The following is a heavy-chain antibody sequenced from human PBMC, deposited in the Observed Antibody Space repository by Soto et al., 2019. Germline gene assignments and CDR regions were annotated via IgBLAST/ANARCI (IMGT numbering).Heavy chain of an antibody. CDR1: GYTFTSYG. CDR3: AAYDLSWSGYFAYYGMDV. D-gene: IGHD3-3*01. J-gene: IGHJ6*02. Sequence: GASVKVSCKASGYTFTSYGISWVRQAPGQGLEWMGWISAYNGNTNYAQKLQGRVTITTDTSTSTAYMELRSLRSEDTAVYYCAAYDLSWSGYFAYYGMDVWGQGTTVTVSS. CDR2: ISAYNGNT. V-gene: IGHV1-18*01.